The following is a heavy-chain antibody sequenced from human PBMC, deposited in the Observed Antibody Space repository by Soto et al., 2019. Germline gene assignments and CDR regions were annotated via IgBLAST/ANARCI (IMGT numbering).Heavy chain of an antibody. D-gene: IGHD2-15*01. J-gene: IGHJ4*02. CDR3: VRPLRVTKWYYFDY. CDR1: GYTFTSYA. Sequence: QVQLVQSGAEEKKPGASVKVSCKASGYTFTSYAMHWVRQAPGQRLEWMGWINAGNGNTKYSQKFQGRVTITRDTSASTAYMELSSLRSEDTAVYYCVRPLRVTKWYYFDYWGQGTLVTVSS. V-gene: IGHV1-3*05. CDR2: INAGNGNT.